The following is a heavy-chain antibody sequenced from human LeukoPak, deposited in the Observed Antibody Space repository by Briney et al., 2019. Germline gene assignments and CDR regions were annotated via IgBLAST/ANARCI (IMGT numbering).Heavy chain of an antibody. J-gene: IGHJ4*02. D-gene: IGHD4-17*01. Sequence: PGGSLRLSCAASGFTFSSYGMHWVRQAPGKGLEWVAIIWYDGSNKNYADSVKGRFTISRDNSKNTLYLQMNSLRAEDTAVYYCARDYNDYGGNSNFDYWGQGTLVTVSS. CDR2: IWYDGSNK. V-gene: IGHV3-33*01. CDR1: GFTFSSYG. CDR3: ARDYNDYGGNSNFDY.